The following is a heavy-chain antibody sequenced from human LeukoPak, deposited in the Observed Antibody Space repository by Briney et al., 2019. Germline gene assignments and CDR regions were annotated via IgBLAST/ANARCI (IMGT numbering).Heavy chain of an antibody. Sequence: GGSLRLSCVASGFTIRSYGMNWVRQAPGKGLEWVSYISSSSSTIYYADSVKGRFTISRDNAKNSLYLQMNSLRAEDTAVYYCARHLLGAVVPEYWCQGTLVTVSS. CDR2: ISSSSSTI. V-gene: IGHV3-48*01. CDR3: ARHLLGAVVPEY. J-gene: IGHJ4*02. D-gene: IGHD2-15*01. CDR1: GFTIRSYG.